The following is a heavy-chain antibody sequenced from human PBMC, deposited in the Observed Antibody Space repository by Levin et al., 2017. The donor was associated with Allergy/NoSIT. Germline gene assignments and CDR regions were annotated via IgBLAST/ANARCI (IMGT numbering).Heavy chain of an antibody. D-gene: IGHD3-10*01. V-gene: IGHV3-74*01. CDR1: GFTFTNYW. CDR2: ITPDGTGA. J-gene: IGHJ4*02. Sequence: GGSLRLSCVASGFTFTNYWMHWVRQAPGKGLVWVSRITPDGTGADYADSVKGRFSISRDNAKNTLYLQINSLRAEDTAVYYCARDSVYGSGSTNYWGQGALVTVSS. CDR3: ARDSVYGSGSTNY.